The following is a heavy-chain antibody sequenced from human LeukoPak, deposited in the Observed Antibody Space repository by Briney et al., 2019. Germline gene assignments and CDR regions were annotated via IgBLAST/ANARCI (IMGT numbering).Heavy chain of an antibody. CDR2: IYYSGST. CDR1: GGSISSSSYY. J-gene: IGHJ4*02. Sequence: PSETLSLTCTVSGGSISSSSYYWGWIRQPPGKGLEWIGYIYYSGSTYYNPSLKSRVTISVDTSKNQFSLKLSSVTAADTAVYYCARGRYGDFRVVDYWGQGTLVTVSS. CDR3: ARGRYGDFRVVDY. D-gene: IGHD4-17*01. V-gene: IGHV4-30-4*08.